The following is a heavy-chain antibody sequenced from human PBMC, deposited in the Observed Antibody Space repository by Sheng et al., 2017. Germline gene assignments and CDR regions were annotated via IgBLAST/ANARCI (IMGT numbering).Heavy chain of an antibody. CDR1: GGTFSSYA. J-gene: IGHJ6*03. CDR3: ARDDPPVYSSSLWYYYYMDV. V-gene: IGHV1-69*04. D-gene: IGHD6-13*01. CDR2: IIPILGIA. Sequence: QVQLVQSGAEVKKPGSSVKVSCKASGGTFSSYAISWVRQAPGQGLEWMGGIIPILGIANYAQKFQGRVTITADKSTSTAYMELSSLRSEDTAVYYCARDDPPVYSSSLWYYYYMDVWGKGTTVTVSS.